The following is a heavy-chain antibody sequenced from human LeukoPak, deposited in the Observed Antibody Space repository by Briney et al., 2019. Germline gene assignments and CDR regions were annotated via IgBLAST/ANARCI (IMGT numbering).Heavy chain of an antibody. Sequence: GGSLRLSCAASGFTFSSYEMNWVRQAPGKGLEWVSAISGSGGSTYYADSVKGRFTISRDNSKNTLYLQMNSLRAEDTAVYYCAKELYVDIVATIPDYWGQGTLVTVSS. CDR1: GFTFSSYE. CDR2: ISGSGGST. CDR3: AKELYVDIVATIPDY. J-gene: IGHJ4*02. V-gene: IGHV3-23*01. D-gene: IGHD5-12*01.